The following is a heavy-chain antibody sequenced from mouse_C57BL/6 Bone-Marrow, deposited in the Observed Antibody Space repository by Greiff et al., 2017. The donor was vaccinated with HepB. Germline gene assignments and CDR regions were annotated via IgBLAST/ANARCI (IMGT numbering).Heavy chain of an antibody. J-gene: IGHJ3*01. Sequence: VQLVESGPGLVQPSQSLSITCTVSGFSLTSYGVHWVRQSPGKGLEWLGVIWSGGSTDYNAAFISRLSISKDNSKSQVFFKMNSLQADDTAIYYCARTPRFAYWGQGTLVTVSA. CDR2: IWSGGST. V-gene: IGHV2-2*01. CDR3: ARTPRFAY. CDR1: GFSLTSYG.